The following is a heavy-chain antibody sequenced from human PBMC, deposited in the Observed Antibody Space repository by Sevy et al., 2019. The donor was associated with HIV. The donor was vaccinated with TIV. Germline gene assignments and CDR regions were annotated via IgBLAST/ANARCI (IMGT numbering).Heavy chain of an antibody. J-gene: IGHJ3*02. CDR1: GGSISSGDYY. V-gene: IGHV4-30-4*01. CDR3: ARSHIVVVVAATEGAFDI. D-gene: IGHD2-15*01. Sequence: SETLSLTCTVSGGSISSGDYYWSWMRQPPGKGLEWIGYIYYSGSTYYNPSLKSRVTISVDTSKNQFSLKLSSVTAADTAVYYCARSHIVVVVAATEGAFDIWGQGTMVTVS. CDR2: IYYSGST.